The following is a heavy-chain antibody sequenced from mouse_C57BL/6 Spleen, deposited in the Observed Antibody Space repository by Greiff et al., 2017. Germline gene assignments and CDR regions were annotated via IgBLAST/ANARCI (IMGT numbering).Heavy chain of an antibody. J-gene: IGHJ2*01. V-gene: IGHV1-50*01. CDR1: GYTFTSYW. Sequence: VQLQQPGAELVKPGASVKLSCKASGYTFTSYWMQWVKQRPGQGLEWIGEIDPSDSYTNYNQKFKGKATLTVDTSSSTAYMQLSSLTSEDSAVYYCATTLVATRYWGQGTTLTVSS. D-gene: IGHD1-1*01. CDR2: IDPSDSYT. CDR3: ATTLVATRY.